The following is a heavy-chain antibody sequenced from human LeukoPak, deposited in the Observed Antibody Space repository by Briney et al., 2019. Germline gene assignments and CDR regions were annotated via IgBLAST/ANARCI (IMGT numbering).Heavy chain of an antibody. V-gene: IGHV1-2*02. Sequence: GASVTVSCKASGYTFTGYNMHWVRQAPGEGLEWMGWINPKSGGTKYAQTLQGRVTITRETTISTAYMEMSRLRADETAVYYCSRPTDYHDSCGYYYLPDFWGQGTLVTVYS. CDR2: INPKSGGT. J-gene: IGHJ4*02. D-gene: IGHD3-22*01. CDR1: GYTFTGYN. CDR3: SRPTDYHDSCGYYYLPDF.